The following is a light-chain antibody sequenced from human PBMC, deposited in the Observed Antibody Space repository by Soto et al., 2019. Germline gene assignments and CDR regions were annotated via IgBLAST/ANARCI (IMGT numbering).Light chain of an antibody. CDR3: LQDFKYPRT. V-gene: IGKV1-6*02. J-gene: IGKJ1*01. Sequence: IQMTQSPSSLSASIGDRVTITCRASQDIAIYLAWYQQKPGEAPKLLIYEASTLQSGVPSRFSGSYSGTDFTLTIGSLQPEDFATYYCLQDFKYPRTFGQGTKVDIK. CDR1: QDIAIY. CDR2: EAS.